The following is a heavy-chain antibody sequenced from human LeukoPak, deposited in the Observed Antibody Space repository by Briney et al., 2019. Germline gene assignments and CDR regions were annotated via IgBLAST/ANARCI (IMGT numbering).Heavy chain of an antibody. Sequence: GGSLRLSCAASGFTFSGYEINWVRQPPGKGLEWVSYISSSGSTIYYADSVKGRFTISRDSAKNSLYLQMNSLRAEDTAVYYCARGGFSYDRQYDYYFYGMDVWGQGTTVTVSS. J-gene: IGHJ6*02. CDR1: GFTFSGYE. CDR2: ISSSGSTI. CDR3: ARGGFSYDRQYDYYFYGMDV. D-gene: IGHD5-18*01. V-gene: IGHV3-48*03.